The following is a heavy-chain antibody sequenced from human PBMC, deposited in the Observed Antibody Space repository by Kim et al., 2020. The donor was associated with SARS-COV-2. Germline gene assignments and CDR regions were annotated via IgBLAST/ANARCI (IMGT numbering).Heavy chain of an antibody. Sequence: GSGKTYVDSVQGRFTISREHAKHSLYLQMNSLRAEDTAVYYCARARAFDIWGQGTMVTVSS. J-gene: IGHJ3*02. V-gene: IGHV3-7*04. CDR3: ARARAFDI. CDR2: GSGK.